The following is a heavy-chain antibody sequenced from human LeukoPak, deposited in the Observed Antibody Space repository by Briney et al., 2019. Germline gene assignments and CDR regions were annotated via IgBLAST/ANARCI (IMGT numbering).Heavy chain of an antibody. Sequence: PGGSLRLSCAASGFSFSTDWVGWVRQDPGKGLEWVANIKHDGSERHYVDSVKGRFTISRDNAKNSLYLQMNSLRVEDTALYYCVRSQYSSSSWGQGTLVAVSS. CDR1: GFSFSTDW. J-gene: IGHJ4*02. V-gene: IGHV3-7*01. CDR3: VRSQYSSSS. D-gene: IGHD6-13*01. CDR2: IKHDGSER.